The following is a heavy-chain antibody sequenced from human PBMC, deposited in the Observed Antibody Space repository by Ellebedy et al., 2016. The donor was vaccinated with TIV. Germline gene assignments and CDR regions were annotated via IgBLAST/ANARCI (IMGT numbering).Heavy chain of an antibody. CDR1: GFSLTTNW. CDR2: ISDDGSII. Sequence: HTGGSLRLSCAASGFSLTTNWMHWVRHVPRYGLMWVSRISDDGSIINYVGSVKGRFTISRDNVRNPLYLHMNSLNAEDTAVYYCARGVTVEKGYWGQGTLVTVSS. J-gene: IGHJ4*02. D-gene: IGHD1-20*01. CDR3: ARGVTVEKGY. V-gene: IGHV3-74*01.